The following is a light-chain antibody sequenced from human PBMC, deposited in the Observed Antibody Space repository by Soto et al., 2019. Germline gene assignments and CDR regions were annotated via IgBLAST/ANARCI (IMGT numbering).Light chain of an antibody. CDR3: QQLESYPST. V-gene: IGKV1-5*03. CDR2: KTS. Sequence: DIQMTQSPSTLSASIGGRVTITCRASQSVDSWLAWYQQKPGKAPKLLIYKTSNLESGVPSRFSGSGSGTDFTLTISSLQPEDFATYYCQQLESYPSTFGGGTKVDIK. J-gene: IGKJ4*01. CDR1: QSVDSW.